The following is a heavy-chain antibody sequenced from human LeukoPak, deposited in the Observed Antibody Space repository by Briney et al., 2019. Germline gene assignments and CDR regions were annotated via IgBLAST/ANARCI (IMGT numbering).Heavy chain of an antibody. CDR2: IIPIFGTA. Sequence: SVKVSCKASGCTFSSYAISWVRQAPGQGLEWMGGIIPIFGTANYAQKFQGRVTITADKSTSTAYMELSSLRSEDTAVYYCARDRGSGGYYYYMDVWGKGTTVTVSS. D-gene: IGHD2-8*02. J-gene: IGHJ6*03. CDR3: ARDRGSGGYYYYMDV. CDR1: GCTFSSYA. V-gene: IGHV1-69*06.